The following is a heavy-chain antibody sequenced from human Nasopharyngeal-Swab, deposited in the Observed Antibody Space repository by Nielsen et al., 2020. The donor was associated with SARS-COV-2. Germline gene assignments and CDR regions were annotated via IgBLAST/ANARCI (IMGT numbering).Heavy chain of an antibody. J-gene: IGHJ3*02. CDR3: ASPATVVTLDAFDI. CDR1: GYTFTSYG. Sequence: ASVKVSCKASGYTFTSYGISWVRQAPGQGLEWMGWISAYNGNTNYAQKLQGRVIMTTDTSTSTAYMELRSLRSDDTAVYYCASPATVVTLDAFDIWGQGTMVTVSS. D-gene: IGHD4-23*01. CDR2: ISAYNGNT. V-gene: IGHV1-18*01.